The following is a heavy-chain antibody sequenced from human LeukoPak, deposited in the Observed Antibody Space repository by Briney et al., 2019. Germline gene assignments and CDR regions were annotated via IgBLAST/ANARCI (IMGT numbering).Heavy chain of an antibody. Sequence: PSETLSLTCAVYGGSFSGYYWSWIRQPPGKGLEWIGEINHSGSTNYNPSLKSRVTISVDTSKNQFSLKLSSVTAADTAVYYCASLAVAVDYWGQGTLVTVSS. D-gene: IGHD6-19*01. CDR1: GGSFSGYY. J-gene: IGHJ4*02. V-gene: IGHV4-34*01. CDR3: ASLAVAVDY. CDR2: INHSGST.